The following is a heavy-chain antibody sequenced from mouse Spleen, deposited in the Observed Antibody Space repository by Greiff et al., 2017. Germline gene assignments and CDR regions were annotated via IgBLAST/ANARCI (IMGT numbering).Heavy chain of an antibody. D-gene: IGHD2-1*01. CDR3: ARAGNSFVY. Sequence: QVQLKESGAELAKPGASVKLSCKASGYTFTSYWMHWVKQRPGQGLEWIGYINPSSGYTKYNQKFKVKATLTADKSSSTAYMQLSSLTYEDSAVYYCARAGNSFVYWGQGTLVTVSA. CDR2: INPSSGYT. J-gene: IGHJ3*01. V-gene: IGHV1-7*01. CDR1: GYTFTSYW.